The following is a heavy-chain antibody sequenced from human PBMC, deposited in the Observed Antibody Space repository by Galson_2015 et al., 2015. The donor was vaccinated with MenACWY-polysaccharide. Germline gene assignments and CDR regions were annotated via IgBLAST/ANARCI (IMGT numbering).Heavy chain of an antibody. J-gene: IGHJ2*01. CDR1: GGSISRYY. CDR3: ARATAVAGQRRDFDL. Sequence: TVSGGSISRYYWPWIRQPPGKGLEWAGYINYSGSTNHNPSLKSRVTMSVDTSKNQFSLNLTSVTDADTAVYYCARATAVAGQRRDFDLWGRGTLVTVSS. D-gene: IGHD6-19*01. V-gene: IGHV4-59*01. CDR2: INYSGST.